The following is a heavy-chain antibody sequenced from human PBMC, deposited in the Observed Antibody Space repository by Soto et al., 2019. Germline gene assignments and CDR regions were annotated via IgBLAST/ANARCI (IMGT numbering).Heavy chain of an antibody. Sequence: QVQLVQSGAEVKKPGASVKVSCKASGYTFTHYGITWVRQAPRQGLGWMGWINSFSGDTNYPQKLQGRLTMTTDTSTNTVYMELRNLRSDDTAVYYCARDLHSGGKYWYFDIWGRGTLVTVSS. V-gene: IGHV1-18*01. CDR3: ARDLHSGGKYWYFDI. CDR2: INSFSGDT. J-gene: IGHJ2*01. CDR1: GYTFTHYG. D-gene: IGHD2-15*01.